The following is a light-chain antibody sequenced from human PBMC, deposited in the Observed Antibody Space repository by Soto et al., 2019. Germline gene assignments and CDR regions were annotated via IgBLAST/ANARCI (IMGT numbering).Light chain of an antibody. CDR3: QKYNSAPLT. J-gene: IGKJ4*01. Sequence: DIQMTQSPSTLPASVGDRVTITCRASQSISNWLACYQQKPGTAPKLLIYHASTLESGVPSRFSGSGSGTEFTLTISSLQPDDFAIYYCQKYNSAPLTFGGGTKVDNK. CDR2: HAS. CDR1: QSISNW. V-gene: IGKV1-5*01.